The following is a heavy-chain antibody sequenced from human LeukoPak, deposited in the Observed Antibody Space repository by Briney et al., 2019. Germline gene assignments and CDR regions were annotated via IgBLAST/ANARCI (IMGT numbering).Heavy chain of an antibody. CDR2: IYPGESDT. CDR3: ARYTPTGKYFDY. V-gene: IGHV5-51*01. D-gene: IGHD1-1*01. CDR1: GDSFTTYW. J-gene: IGHJ4*02. Sequence: GESLRIYCKGSGDSFTTYWIGWVRQMHGKGLEWMGIIYPGESDTRYSPSFQGEVTISADRSTSTAYLQWSSLKAADTAIYYCARYTPTGKYFDYWGQGTLVTVSS.